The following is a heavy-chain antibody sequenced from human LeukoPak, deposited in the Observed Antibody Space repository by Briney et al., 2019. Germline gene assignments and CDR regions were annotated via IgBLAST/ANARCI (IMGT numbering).Heavy chain of an antibody. J-gene: IGHJ4*01. CDR2: TYYRSKWYN. Sequence: SQTLSLTCAISGDSVSSNSAAWNWIRQSPSRGLEWLGRTYYRSKWYNHYALSVKSRITINPDTSKDQFSLLLNSVTPQDTALFYCGKTRGGLDYWGQGTLVTGSS. V-gene: IGHV6-1*01. D-gene: IGHD3-10*01. CDR1: GDSVSSNSAA. CDR3: GKTRGGLDY.